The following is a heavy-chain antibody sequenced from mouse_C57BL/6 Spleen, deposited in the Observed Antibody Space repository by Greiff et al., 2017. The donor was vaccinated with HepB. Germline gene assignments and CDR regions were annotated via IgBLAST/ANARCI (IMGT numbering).Heavy chain of an antibody. D-gene: IGHD1-1*01. CDR2: IYPGDGDT. J-gene: IGHJ1*03. CDR1: GYAFSSSW. V-gene: IGHV1-82*01. Sequence: VQLQQSGPELVKPGASVKISCKASGYAFSSSWMNWVKQRPGKGLEWIGRIYPGDGDTNYNGKFKGKATLTADKSSSTAYMQLSSLTSEDSAVYFCAEFITTAEGYFDVWGTGTTVTVSS. CDR3: AEFITTAEGYFDV.